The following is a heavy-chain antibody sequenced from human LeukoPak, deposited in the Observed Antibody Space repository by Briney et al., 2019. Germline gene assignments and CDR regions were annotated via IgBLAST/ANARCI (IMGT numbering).Heavy chain of an antibody. V-gene: IGHV4-4*07. D-gene: IGHD3-10*01. CDR1: GGSITSYY. CDR2: IYSGTT. Sequence: PSETLSLTCSVSGGSITSYYLSWIRQPAGKGLEWIGRIYSGTTTYNPSLKSRVTMSLDTSKNQVSLTLTSVTAADTALYYCARDSGTTGEVRFDPWGQGTLVTVSS. CDR3: ARDSGTTGEVRFDP. J-gene: IGHJ5*02.